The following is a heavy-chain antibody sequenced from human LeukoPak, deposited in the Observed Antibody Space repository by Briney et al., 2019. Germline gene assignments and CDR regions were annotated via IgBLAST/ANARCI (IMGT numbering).Heavy chain of an antibody. Sequence: ASVKVSCKASGCTFSSYAISWVRQAPGQGLEWMGWINTNTGNPTYAQGFTGRLVFALDSSVSTPYLQISSLKAEDTAVYYWARDSPLPIVWFGEGGWFDPWGEGTLVTVSS. CDR3: ARDSPLPIVWFGEGGWFDP. V-gene: IGHV7-4-1*02. D-gene: IGHD3-10*01. CDR1: GCTFSSYA. J-gene: IGHJ5*02. CDR2: INTNTGNP.